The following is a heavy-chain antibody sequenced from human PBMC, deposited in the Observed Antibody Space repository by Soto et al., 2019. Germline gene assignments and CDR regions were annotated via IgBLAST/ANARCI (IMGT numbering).Heavy chain of an antibody. D-gene: IGHD2-2*01. Sequence: QITLKVSGPTLVNPTQPLTLTCTFSGFSLSTTAEGVGWIRQPPGKALEWLALIYWDDDERYSPSLKSRLTITKDTPKNQVVLTMTNVDPVDTATYYCARGCCSSADCYPNPYLDYWGQGILVTVSS. CDR1: GFSLSTTAEG. V-gene: IGHV2-5*02. CDR3: ARGCCSSADCYPNPYLDY. CDR2: IYWDDDE. J-gene: IGHJ4*02.